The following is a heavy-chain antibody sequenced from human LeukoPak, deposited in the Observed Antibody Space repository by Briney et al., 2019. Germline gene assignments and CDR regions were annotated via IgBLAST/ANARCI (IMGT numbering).Heavy chain of an antibody. Sequence: ASVKVSCKASGYTFTGYYMHWVRQAPGQGLEWMGWINPNSGGTKYAQKFQGRVTMTRDTSISTAYMELSRLRSDDTAVYYCARRYCSSTSCYAGARDWFDPWGQGTLVTVSS. CDR2: INPNSGGT. CDR1: GYTFTGYY. CDR3: ARRYCSSTSCYAGARDWFDP. D-gene: IGHD2-2*01. V-gene: IGHV1-2*02. J-gene: IGHJ5*02.